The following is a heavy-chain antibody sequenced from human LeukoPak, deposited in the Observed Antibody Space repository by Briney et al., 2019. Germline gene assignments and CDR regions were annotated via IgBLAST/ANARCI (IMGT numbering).Heavy chain of an antibody. CDR3: ARIKRTEVLRYFDFTFDY. Sequence: SETLSLTCTVSGGSISSYYWSWIRQPAGKGLEWIGRIYTSGSTNYNPSLKSRVTMSVDTSKNQFSLKPSSVTAADTAVYYCARIKRTEVLRYFDFTFDYWGQGTLVTVSS. J-gene: IGHJ4*02. D-gene: IGHD3-9*01. CDR1: GGSISSYY. V-gene: IGHV4-4*07. CDR2: IYTSGST.